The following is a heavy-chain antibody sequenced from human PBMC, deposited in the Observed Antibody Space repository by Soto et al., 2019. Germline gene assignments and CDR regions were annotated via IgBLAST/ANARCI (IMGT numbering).Heavy chain of an antibody. D-gene: IGHD3-22*01. J-gene: IGHJ4*02. V-gene: IGHV3-23*01. CDR1: GFRFSSYS. CDR2: ITATGDRT. Sequence: GGSLRLSCADSGFRFSSYSMSWVRQTPGKGLEWVATITATGDRTYYADSVTGRFTISRDNSKKTHYLQMTSLRAEDTAMYYCATMNGYFEYWGQGTPVTVSS. CDR3: ATMNGYFEY.